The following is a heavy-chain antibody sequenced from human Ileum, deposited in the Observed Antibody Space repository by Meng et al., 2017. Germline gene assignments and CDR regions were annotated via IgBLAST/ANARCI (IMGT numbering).Heavy chain of an antibody. Sequence: GESLKISCAASGFTFSSYWMSWVRQAPGKGLEWVANIKQDGSEKYYVDSVKGRFTISRDNAKNSLYLQMNSLRAEDTAVYYCARDLYDLYYYDSSGYPEQHFDYWGQGTLVTVSS. V-gene: IGHV3-7*01. CDR1: GFTFSSYW. J-gene: IGHJ4*02. D-gene: IGHD3-22*01. CDR2: IKQDGSEK. CDR3: ARDLYDLYYYDSSGYPEQHFDY.